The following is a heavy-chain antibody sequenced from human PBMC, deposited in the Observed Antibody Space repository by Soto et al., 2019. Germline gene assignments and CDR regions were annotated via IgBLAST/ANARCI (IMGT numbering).Heavy chain of an antibody. V-gene: IGHV4-31*02. CDR2: IYYSGST. J-gene: IGHJ4*02. Sequence: LCGGSISSGGYYWSWIRQHPGKGLEWIGYIYYSGSTYYNPSLKSRVTISVDTSENQFSLRLSSVTAADTAVYYCARSQNGRAKSGTYTFDTWGQGTLVTVSS. CDR3: ARSQNGRAKSGTYTFDT. CDR1: GGSISSGGYY. D-gene: IGHD1-26*01.